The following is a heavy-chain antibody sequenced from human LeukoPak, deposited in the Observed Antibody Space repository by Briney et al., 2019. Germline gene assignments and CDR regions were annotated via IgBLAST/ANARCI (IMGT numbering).Heavy chain of an antibody. CDR2: IYYSGST. Sequence: SETLSLTCTVSGGSISSSSYYWGWIRQPPGKGLEWIGSIYYSGSTYYNPSLKSRVTISVDTSKNQFSLKLSSVTAADTAVYYCARVRYCSSTSCSSPAPPYYFDYWGQGTLVTVSS. J-gene: IGHJ4*02. CDR3: ARVRYCSSTSCSSPAPPYYFDY. CDR1: GGSISSSSYY. D-gene: IGHD2-2*01. V-gene: IGHV4-39*07.